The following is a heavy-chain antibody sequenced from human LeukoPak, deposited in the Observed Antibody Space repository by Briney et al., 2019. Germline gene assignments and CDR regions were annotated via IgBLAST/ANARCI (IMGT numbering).Heavy chain of an antibody. CDR1: GYTFSTYG. J-gene: IGHJ4*02. D-gene: IGHD3-22*01. CDR3: ARGQYYYDSSGYWPFDY. Sequence: ASVKVSCKASGYTFSTYGINWVRQAPGQGLEWMGWISGYNGNTNYAQKLQGRVTMTTDTSTNTAYMELRSLRPDDTAVYYCARGQYYYDSSGYWPFDYWGQGTLVTVSS. V-gene: IGHV1-18*01. CDR2: ISGYNGNT.